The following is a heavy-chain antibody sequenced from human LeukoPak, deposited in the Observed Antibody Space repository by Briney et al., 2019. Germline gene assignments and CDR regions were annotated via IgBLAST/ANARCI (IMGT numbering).Heavy chain of an antibody. CDR1: GGSTSSYY. V-gene: IGHV4-59*08. D-gene: IGHD6-19*01. CDR2: IYYSGST. Sequence: SETLSLTCTVSGGSTSSYYWSWIRQPPGKGLEWIGYIYYSGSTDYNPSLKSRLTISIDTSKNQFSLKLSSVTAADTAVYYCARHSGAGTGFVYWGQGTLVTVSS. J-gene: IGHJ4*02. CDR3: ARHSGAGTGFVY.